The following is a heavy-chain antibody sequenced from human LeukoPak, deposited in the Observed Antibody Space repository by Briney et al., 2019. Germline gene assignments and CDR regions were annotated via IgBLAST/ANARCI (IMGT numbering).Heavy chain of an antibody. D-gene: IGHD2-15*01. Sequence: GGSLRLSCAASGFTFSDYGIHWDRQAPGKGLEWVAVICYDGTNKYYGDSVKGRFTISRDNSKNTLYLQMNSLRAEDTAVYYCAKDRGSYSTTADSWGQGTLVTVSS. CDR3: AKDRGSYSTTADS. CDR2: ICYDGTNK. CDR1: GFTFSDYG. J-gene: IGHJ5*01. V-gene: IGHV3-33*06.